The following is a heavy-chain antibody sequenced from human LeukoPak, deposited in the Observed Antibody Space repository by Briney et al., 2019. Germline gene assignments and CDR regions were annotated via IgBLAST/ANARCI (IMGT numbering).Heavy chain of an antibody. CDR2: FSGSGGST. V-gene: IGHV3-23*01. Sequence: GGSLRLSCAASGFTFSSYAMSWVRPAPGKGLEWVSAFSGSGGSTYYADSVKGRFTISRDNTKNTLYLQMNSLRAEDTAVYYCAKGYYGSGSRGYFDYWGQGTLVTVSS. J-gene: IGHJ4*02. D-gene: IGHD3-10*01. CDR3: AKGYYGSGSRGYFDY. CDR1: GFTFSSYA.